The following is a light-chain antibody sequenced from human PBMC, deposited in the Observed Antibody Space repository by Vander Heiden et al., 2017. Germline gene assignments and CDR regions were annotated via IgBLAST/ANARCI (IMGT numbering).Light chain of an antibody. Sequence: DIQMPQSPSTLSASVGDRVTITCRAGKSLSSWLAWYQQTPGKAPNLLIYKASSLESGVPSRFSGSGSGTEFTLTISSLQPDDLATYYCQQYNSYPYTFGQGTKLEIK. J-gene: IGKJ2*01. V-gene: IGKV1-5*03. CDR2: KAS. CDR1: KSLSSW. CDR3: QQYNSYPYT.